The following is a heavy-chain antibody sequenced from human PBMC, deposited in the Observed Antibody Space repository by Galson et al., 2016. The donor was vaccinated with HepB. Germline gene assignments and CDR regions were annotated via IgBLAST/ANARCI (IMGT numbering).Heavy chain of an antibody. J-gene: IGHJ3*02. D-gene: IGHD1-26*01. V-gene: IGHV3-9*01. CDR2: IGWNGGSL. CDR3: AKDRWYSGSYYGAFDI. Sequence: SLRLSCAASGFTFHAYAMHWVRQVPGKGLEWVSGIGWNGGSLGPADSVKGRFIISRDNAENSLYLQMNSLRAEDTAFYYCAKDRWYSGSYYGAFDIWGQGTMVTVSS. CDR1: GFTFHAYA.